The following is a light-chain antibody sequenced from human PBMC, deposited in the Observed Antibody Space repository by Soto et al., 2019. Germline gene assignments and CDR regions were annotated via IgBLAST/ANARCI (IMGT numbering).Light chain of an antibody. CDR3: CSFTNSYTWV. Sequence: QSALTQPASVSGSPGQSIAISCTGTSSDVGGYNYVSWFQHHPGKVPKRMIYEVSHRPSGVSDRFSGSKSGTTASLTISGLQAEDEADYYCCSFTNSYTWVFGGGTKLTVL. CDR2: EVS. CDR1: SSDVGGYNY. V-gene: IGLV2-14*01. J-gene: IGLJ3*02.